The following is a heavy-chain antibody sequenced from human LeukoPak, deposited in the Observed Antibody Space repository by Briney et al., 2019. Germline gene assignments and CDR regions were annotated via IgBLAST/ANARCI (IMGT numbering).Heavy chain of an antibody. Sequence: SETLSLTCTVSVGSISNYYWSWIRQPPGKGLEWIAYIYYTGSTNYNPSLKSRVTISVDTSKNQFSLKLSSVTAADTAVYYCARVGYFGSGNYYNDRGAFDYWGQGTLVTVSS. CDR2: IYYTGST. CDR1: VGSISNYY. V-gene: IGHV4-59*01. CDR3: ARVGYFGSGNYYNDRGAFDY. D-gene: IGHD3-10*01. J-gene: IGHJ4*02.